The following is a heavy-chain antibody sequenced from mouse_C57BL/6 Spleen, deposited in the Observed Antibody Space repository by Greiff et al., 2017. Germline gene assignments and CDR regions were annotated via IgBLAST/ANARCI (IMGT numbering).Heavy chain of an antibody. Sequence: QVQLMESGPELVKPGASVKISCKASGYAFSSSWMNWVKQRPGKGLEWIGRIYPGDGDTNYNGKFKGKATLTADKSSSTAYMQLSSLTSEDSAVYFCGYYYAMDYWGQGTSVTVSS. CDR3: GYYYAMDY. J-gene: IGHJ4*01. V-gene: IGHV1-82*01. CDR1: GYAFSSSW. CDR2: IYPGDGDT.